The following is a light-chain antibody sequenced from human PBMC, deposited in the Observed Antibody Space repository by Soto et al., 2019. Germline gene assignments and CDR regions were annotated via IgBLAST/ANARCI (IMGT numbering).Light chain of an antibody. Sequence: QSVLTQPASVSGSPGQSITISCTGTSSDVGDYNYVSWYQQHPGKAPKLMIYEVSNRPSGVSSRFSGSKSGNTASLTISGLQAEDEAAYYCSSYITSTTLVVFGGGTKLTVL. V-gene: IGLV2-14*01. CDR1: SSDVGDYNY. CDR2: EVS. J-gene: IGLJ2*01. CDR3: SSYITSTTLVV.